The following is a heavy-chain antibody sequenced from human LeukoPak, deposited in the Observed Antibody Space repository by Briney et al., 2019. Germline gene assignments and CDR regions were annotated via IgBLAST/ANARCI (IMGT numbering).Heavy chain of an antibody. CDR3: ARPVGAGLNWFDP. V-gene: IGHV1-46*01. D-gene: IGHD6-19*01. CDR2: INPSGGST. Sequence: GASVKVSCKASGYTFTSYYMYWVRQAPGQGLEWMGIINPSGGSTSYAQKFQGRVTVTRDTSTSTVYMELSSLRSEDTAVYYRARPVGAGLNWFDPWGQGTLVTVSS. CDR1: GYTFTSYY. J-gene: IGHJ5*02.